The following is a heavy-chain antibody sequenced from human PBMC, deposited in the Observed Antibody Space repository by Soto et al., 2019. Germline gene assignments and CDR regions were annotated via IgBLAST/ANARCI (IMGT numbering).Heavy chain of an antibody. Sequence: EVQLLESGGGLVQPGGSLRLSCAASGFTVSSYAMSWVRQAPGKGLEWVSVISGSGSTYSADSVKGRFPICRDSSKNTVYLQMNSLRAEDTAVYYCAKALRFTFTTGYYMDVWGRGTTVTVSS. J-gene: IGHJ6*03. CDR1: GFTVSSYA. CDR2: ISGSGST. CDR3: AKALRFTFTTGYYMDV. V-gene: IGHV3-23*01. D-gene: IGHD3-16*01.